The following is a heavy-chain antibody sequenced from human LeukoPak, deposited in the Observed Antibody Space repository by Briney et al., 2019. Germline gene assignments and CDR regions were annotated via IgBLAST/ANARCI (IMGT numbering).Heavy chain of an antibody. V-gene: IGHV4-61*05. CDR3: ARGGRDGYTLYPLDY. D-gene: IGHD5-24*01. J-gene: IGHJ4*02. CDR1: GGSISSSSYY. Sequence: KPSETLSLTCTVSGGSISSSSYYWGWIRQPPGKGLEWIGYTYYSGSTNYNPSLKSRVTISVDTSKNQLSLKLRSVTAADTAVYYCARGGRDGYTLYPLDYWGQGTLVTVSS. CDR2: TYYSGST.